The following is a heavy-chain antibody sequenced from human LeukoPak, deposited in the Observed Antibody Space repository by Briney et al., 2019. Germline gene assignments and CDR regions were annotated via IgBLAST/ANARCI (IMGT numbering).Heavy chain of an antibody. J-gene: IGHJ4*02. D-gene: IGHD1-14*01. CDR2: IRGGTVST. CDR1: GFTFSSYA. V-gene: IGHV3-23*01. CDR3: GILTLSPG. Sequence: PGGSLRLSCAASGFTFSSYAMSWVRQAPGKGLEWVSSIRGGTVSTYYADSVKGRFTISRDTAKNTLYLQMNSLRVDDTAVYYRGILTLSPGWGQGTLVTVSS.